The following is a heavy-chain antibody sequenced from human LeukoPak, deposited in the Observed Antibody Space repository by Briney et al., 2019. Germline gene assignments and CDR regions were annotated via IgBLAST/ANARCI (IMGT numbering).Heavy chain of an antibody. D-gene: IGHD3-10*01. V-gene: IGHV1-2*02. Sequence: ASVKVSCKASGYTFTGYYMHWARQAPGQGLEWMGWINPNSGGTNYAQKFQGRVTMTRDTSISTAYMELSRLRSDDTAVYYCAREPYGSGSYYHDYWGQGTLVTVSS. CDR1: GYTFTGYY. J-gene: IGHJ4*02. CDR2: INPNSGGT. CDR3: AREPYGSGSYYHDY.